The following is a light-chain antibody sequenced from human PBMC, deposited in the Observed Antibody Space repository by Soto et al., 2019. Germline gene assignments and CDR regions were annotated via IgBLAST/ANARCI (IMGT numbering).Light chain of an antibody. J-gene: IGKJ4*01. CDR3: QQYYNWPLT. CDR1: QSISRY. CDR2: DAS. Sequence: EIVLTQSPATLSLSPRERATLSYRASQSISRYLAWYQQKPGQAPRLLIYDASNLTTGVPPRFRGSGSGTEFTLTVGSLQSEDIATYYCQQYYNWPLTFGGGTKVDI. V-gene: IGKV3-11*01.